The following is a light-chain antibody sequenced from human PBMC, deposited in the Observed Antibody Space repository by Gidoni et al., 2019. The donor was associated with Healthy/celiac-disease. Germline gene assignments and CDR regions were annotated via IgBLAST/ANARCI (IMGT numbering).Light chain of an antibody. CDR1: QTISSH. Sequence: EIQMTQSPSSLPASVGDRVTITCRASQTISSHLNWYQQKPGKAPNLLIYAASSLQSGVASRFSGSGSGTDFTLTISSLQPEDFATYYCQQSYSTPPGFXGXTKVEIK. CDR2: AAS. CDR3: QQSYSTPPG. V-gene: IGKV1-39*01. J-gene: IGKJ4*01.